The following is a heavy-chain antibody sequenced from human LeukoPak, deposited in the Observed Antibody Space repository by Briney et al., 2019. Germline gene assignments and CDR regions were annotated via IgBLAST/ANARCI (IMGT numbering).Heavy chain of an antibody. V-gene: IGHV1-18*01. CDR1: GYIFTRYG. D-gene: IGHD3-22*01. Sequence: GASVKVSCKASGYIFTRYGISWVRQAPGQGLEWMGWISPYNANTKYAQKFQGRVTMTRNTSISTAYMELSSLRSEDTAVYYCARVSYYDNGDWGQGTLVTVSS. CDR2: ISPYNANT. CDR3: ARVSYYDNGD. J-gene: IGHJ4*02.